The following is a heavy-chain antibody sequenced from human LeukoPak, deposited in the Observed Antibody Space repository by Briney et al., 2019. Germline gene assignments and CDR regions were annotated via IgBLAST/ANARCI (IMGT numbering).Heavy chain of an antibody. CDR3: AKGQDYGDYYFDY. CDR1: GFTFSSYG. D-gene: IGHD4-17*01. J-gene: IGHJ4*02. CDR2: ISGSGGST. V-gene: IGHV3-23*01. Sequence: GGSLRLSCAASGFTFSSYGMSWVRQAPGKGLEWVSAISGSGGSTYYADSVKGRFTISRDNSKNTLYLQMNSLRAEDTAVYYCAKGQDYGDYYFDYWGQGTLVTVSS.